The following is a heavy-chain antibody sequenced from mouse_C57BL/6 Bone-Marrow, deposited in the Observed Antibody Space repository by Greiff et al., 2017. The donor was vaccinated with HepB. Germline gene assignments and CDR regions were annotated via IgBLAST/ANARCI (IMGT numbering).Heavy chain of an antibody. CDR1: GYTFTSYW. J-gene: IGHJ1*03. V-gene: IGHV1-64*01. CDR3: ARWVYWYFDV. Sequence: QVHVKQPGAELVKPGASVKLSCKASGYTFTSYWMHWVKQRPGQGLEWIGMIHPNSGSTNYNEKFKSKATLTVDKSSSTAYMQLSSLTSEDSAVYYCARWVYWYFDVWGTGTTVTVSS. CDR2: IHPNSGST.